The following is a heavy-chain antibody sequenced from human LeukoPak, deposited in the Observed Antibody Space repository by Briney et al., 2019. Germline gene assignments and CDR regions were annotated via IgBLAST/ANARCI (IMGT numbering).Heavy chain of an antibody. D-gene: IGHD1-7*01. Sequence: PSETLSLTCTVSGRSISSYYWSWIRQPAGRGLEWIGRIYTSGSTNYNHSLKSRVTMSVDTSKNQFSLKLSSVTAADTAVYYCARDAATWALTGTTWFDPWGQGTLVTVSS. CDR2: IYTSGST. CDR1: GRSISSYY. V-gene: IGHV4-4*07. J-gene: IGHJ5*02. CDR3: ARDAATWALTGTTWFDP.